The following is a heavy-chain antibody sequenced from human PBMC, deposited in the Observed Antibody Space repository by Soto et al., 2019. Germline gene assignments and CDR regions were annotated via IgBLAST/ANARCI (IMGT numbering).Heavy chain of an antibody. CDR2: ISGSGGSI. D-gene: IGHD2-15*01. J-gene: IGHJ1*01. CDR3: AKSPFPWLVPRYCSGGSCLVNLGYFQH. Sequence: GGSLRLSCAASGFTFSSYAMSWVRQAPGKGLEWVSAISGSGGSIYYADSVKGRFTISRDNSKNTLYLQMNSLRAEDTAVYYCAKSPFPWLVPRYCSGGSCLVNLGYFQHWGQGTLVTVSS. CDR1: GFTFSSYA. V-gene: IGHV3-23*01.